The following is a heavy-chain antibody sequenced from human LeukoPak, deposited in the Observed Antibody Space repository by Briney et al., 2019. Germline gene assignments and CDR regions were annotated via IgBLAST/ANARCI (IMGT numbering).Heavy chain of an antibody. CDR1: GFTFSSYG. J-gene: IGHJ6*03. V-gene: IGHV3-30*02. CDR2: IRFDGSNK. D-gene: IGHD2-21*02. CDR3: AEGNCGGDCYTYYYFYMDV. Sequence: GRSLRLSCAASGFTFSSYGMHWVRQAPGKGLEWVAFIRFDGSNKYYADSVKGRFTISRDNSKNTLYLQMNGLRAEDTAVYYCAEGNCGGDCYTYYYFYMDVWGKGTTVTVSS.